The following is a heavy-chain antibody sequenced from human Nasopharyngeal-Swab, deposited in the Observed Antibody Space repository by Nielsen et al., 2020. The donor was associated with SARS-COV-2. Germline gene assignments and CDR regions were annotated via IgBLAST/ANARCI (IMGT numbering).Heavy chain of an antibody. V-gene: IGHV4-31*02. D-gene: IGHD3-22*01. CDR3: ARAAITMIVVVSAFDI. CDR2: IYYSGST. J-gene: IGHJ3*02. Sequence: WIRQPPGKGLEWIGYIYYSGSTYYNPSLKSRVTISVDTSKNQFSLKLSSVTAADTAVYCCARAAITMIVVVSAFDIWGQGTMVTVSS.